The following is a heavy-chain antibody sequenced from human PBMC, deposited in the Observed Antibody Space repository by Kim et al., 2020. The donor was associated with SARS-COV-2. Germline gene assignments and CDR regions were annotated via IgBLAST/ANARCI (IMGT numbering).Heavy chain of an antibody. CDR1: GYTFTSYA. CDR2: INAGNGNT. CDR3: ARATVTTHEFDY. D-gene: IGHD4-17*01. Sequence: ASVKVSCKASGYTFTSYAMHWVRQAPGQRLEWMGWINAGNGNTKYSQKFQGRVTITRDTSASTAYMELSSLRSEDTAVYYCARATVTTHEFDYWGQGTLVTVSS. V-gene: IGHV1-3*01. J-gene: IGHJ4*02.